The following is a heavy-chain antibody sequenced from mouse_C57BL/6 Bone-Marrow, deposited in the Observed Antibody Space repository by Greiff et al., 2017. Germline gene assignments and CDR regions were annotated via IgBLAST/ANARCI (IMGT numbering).Heavy chain of an antibody. CDR3: ARATIGAWFAY. Sequence: EVKLMESGPGLVKPSQSLSLTCSVTGYSITSGYYWNWIRQFPGNKLEWMGYISYDGSNNYNPSLKNRISITRDTSKNQFFLKLNSVTTEDTATYYCARATIGAWFAYWGQGTLVTVSA. D-gene: IGHD2-14*01. J-gene: IGHJ3*01. V-gene: IGHV3-6*01. CDR1: GYSITSGYY. CDR2: ISYDGSN.